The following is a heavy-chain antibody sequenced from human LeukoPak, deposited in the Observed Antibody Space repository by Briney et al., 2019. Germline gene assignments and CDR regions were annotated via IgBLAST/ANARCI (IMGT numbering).Heavy chain of an antibody. CDR3: ARGADNLIAGAYCYHVDV. CDR1: GFTFSSYW. V-gene: IGHV3-7*01. Sequence: PGGSLRLSCAASGFTFSSYWMNWVRQSPGKGLEWVANINERGSVQHYVDSVEGRFTISRDNAKNSLDLQMHSLRVEDTAVYYCARGADNLIAGAYCYHVDVWGEGTTVTVSS. CDR2: INERGSVQ. J-gene: IGHJ6*03. D-gene: IGHD6-13*01.